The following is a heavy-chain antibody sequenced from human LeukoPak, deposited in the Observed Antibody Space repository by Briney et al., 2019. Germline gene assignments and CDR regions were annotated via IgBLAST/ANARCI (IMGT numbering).Heavy chain of an antibody. V-gene: IGHV3-23*01. J-gene: IGHJ4*02. CDR3: ATPAAYFYDGGGYLSH. CDR2: TRGSDAST. D-gene: IGHD3-22*01. CDR1: GFAFSSYA. Sequence: GGSLRLSCAASGFAFSSYAMSWVRQTPGKGLECVSVTRGSDASTHYLDSVKGRFTISRETSKNALYLQMNSLRAEDTAVYYCATPAAYFYDGGGYLSHWGQGTLVTVSS.